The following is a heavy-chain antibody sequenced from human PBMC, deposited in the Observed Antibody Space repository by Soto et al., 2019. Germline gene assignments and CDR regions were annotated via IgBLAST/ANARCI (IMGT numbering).Heavy chain of an antibody. CDR3: AKGGPGSGSYLWEEFDY. CDR2: ISGSGGST. D-gene: IGHD3-10*01. Sequence: GGSLRLSCAASGFTFSSYAMSWVRQAPGKGLEWVSAISGSGGSTYYADSVKGRFTISRDNSKNTLYLQMNSLRAEDTAVYYCAKGGPGSGSYLWEEFDYWGQGTLVTVSS. CDR1: GFTFSSYA. J-gene: IGHJ4*02. V-gene: IGHV3-23*01.